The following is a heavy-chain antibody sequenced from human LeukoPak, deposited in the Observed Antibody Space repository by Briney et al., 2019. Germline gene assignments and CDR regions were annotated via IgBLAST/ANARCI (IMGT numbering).Heavy chain of an antibody. CDR2: IIPIFGTA. CDR3: ARQRSYSSSFDY. Sequence: SVKVSCKASGGTFSSYAISWVRQAPGQGLEWMGGIIPIFGTANYAQKFQGRVTITADESTSTAYMELSSLRSEDTAVYYCARQRSYSSSFDYWAREPWSPSPQ. CDR1: GGTFSSYA. J-gene: IGHJ4*02. D-gene: IGHD6-6*01. V-gene: IGHV1-69*13.